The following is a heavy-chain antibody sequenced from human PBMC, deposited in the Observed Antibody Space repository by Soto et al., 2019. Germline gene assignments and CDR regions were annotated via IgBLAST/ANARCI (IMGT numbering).Heavy chain of an antibody. CDR2: ISWNSGSI. Sequence: PGGSLRLSCAASGFTFDDYAMHWVRQAPGKGLEWVSGISWNSGSIGYADSVKGRFTISRDNAKNSLYLQMNSLRAEDTALYYCAKAGATNSGYYFDYWGQGTLVTVSS. D-gene: IGHD1-26*01. J-gene: IGHJ4*02. CDR1: GFTFDDYA. CDR3: AKAGATNSGYYFDY. V-gene: IGHV3-9*01.